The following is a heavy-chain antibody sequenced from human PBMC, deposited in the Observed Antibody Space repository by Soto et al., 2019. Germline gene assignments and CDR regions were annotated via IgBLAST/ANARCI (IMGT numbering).Heavy chain of an antibody. CDR3: ARHNCGGDCYPGHYYYYYGMDV. CDR1: GYSFTSYW. CDR2: IYPGDSDT. J-gene: IGHJ6*02. Sequence: GESLKISCKGSGYSFTSYWIGWVRQMPGKGLERMGIIYPGDSDTRYSPSFQGQVTISADKSISTAYLQWSSLKASDTAMYYCARHNCGGDCYPGHYYYYYGMDVWGQGTTVTVSS. V-gene: IGHV5-51*01. D-gene: IGHD2-21*02.